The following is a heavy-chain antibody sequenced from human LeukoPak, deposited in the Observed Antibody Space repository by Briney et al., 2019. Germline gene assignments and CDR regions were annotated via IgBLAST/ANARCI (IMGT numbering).Heavy chain of an antibody. V-gene: IGHV3-23*01. J-gene: IGHJ6*02. CDR1: GCIFNNYA. CDR3: CDGMDV. CDR2: ISSLGGST. Sequence: GGSLRLSCAASGCIFNNYAMSWVRQAPGKGLEWVSAISSLGGSTYYADSVKGRFTISRDNSKNTLYLQMNSLRAEDTAVYYCCDGMDVWGQGTTVAVSS.